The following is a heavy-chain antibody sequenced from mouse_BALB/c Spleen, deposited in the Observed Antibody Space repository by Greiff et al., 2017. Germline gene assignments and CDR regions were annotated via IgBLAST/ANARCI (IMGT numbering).Heavy chain of an antibody. CDR3: VRGITTLGYFDY. CDR1: GFSLTSYD. V-gene: IGHV2-9-2*01. CDR2: IWTGGGT. D-gene: IGHD2-4*01. J-gene: IGHJ2*01. Sequence: QVQLKESGPGLVAPSQSLSITCTVSGFSLTSYDISWIRQPPGKGLEWLGVIWTGGGTNYNSAFMSRLSISKDNSKSQVFLKMNSLQTDDTAIYYCVRGITTLGYFDYWGQGTTLTVSS.